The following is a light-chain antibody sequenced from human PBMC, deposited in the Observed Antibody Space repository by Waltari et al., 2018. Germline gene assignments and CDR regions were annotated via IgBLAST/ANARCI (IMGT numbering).Light chain of an antibody. CDR1: QTVLHISNNKNY. CDR2: WAS. CDR3: HQYYSSPHT. J-gene: IGKJ2*01. Sequence: DIVLTQSPDSLAVSLGERATIHCKSSQTVLHISNNKNYLAWFQQKPGQPPKLLIYWASTRESGVPDRFSGSGSGTDFTLTISGLQAEDVAVYYCHQYYSSPHTFGQGTKLEIK. V-gene: IGKV4-1*01.